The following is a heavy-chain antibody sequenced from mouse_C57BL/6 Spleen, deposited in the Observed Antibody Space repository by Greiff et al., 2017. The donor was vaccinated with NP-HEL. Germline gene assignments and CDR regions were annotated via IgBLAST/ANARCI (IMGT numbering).Heavy chain of an antibody. D-gene: IGHD3-2*02. Sequence: EVQLQQSGAELVRPGASVKLSCTASGFNIKDDYMHWVKQRPEQGLEWIGWIDPENGDTEYASKFQGKATITADTSSNTAYLQRSSLTSEDTAVYYCTRQLRSLFAYWGQGTLVTVSA. CDR1: GFNIKDDY. CDR2: IDPENGDT. CDR3: TRQLRSLFAY. J-gene: IGHJ3*01. V-gene: IGHV14-4*01.